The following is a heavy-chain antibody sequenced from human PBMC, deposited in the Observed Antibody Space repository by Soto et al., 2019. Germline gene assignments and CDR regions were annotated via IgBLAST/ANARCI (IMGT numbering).Heavy chain of an antibody. J-gene: IGHJ4*02. CDR1: GFTFSGYA. CDR2: ISGSGGTT. D-gene: IGHD2-15*01. Sequence: LRLSCAASGFTFSGYAMSWVRQAPGKGLEWVSAISGSGGTTYYADSVKGRFTMSRDNSKNTLFLQMNSLRAEDTAVYYCAKGFCSGGSCPTRGYLDYWGQGTLVTVSS. V-gene: IGHV3-23*01. CDR3: AKGFCSGGSCPTRGYLDY.